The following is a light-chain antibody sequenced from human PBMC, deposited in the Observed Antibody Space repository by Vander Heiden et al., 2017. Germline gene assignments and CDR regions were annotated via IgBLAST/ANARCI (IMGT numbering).Light chain of an antibody. Sequence: PATLSVSPGERVTLSCRASQTVNSNLAWYQQKPGQAPRLLIYDASTRATDIPARFSGSGSGTDFTLTISSLQSEDSAVYYCQQYDKWPPWTFGQGTKVEIE. V-gene: IGKV3-15*01. CDR3: QQYDKWPPWT. CDR2: DAS. CDR1: QTVNSN. J-gene: IGKJ1*01.